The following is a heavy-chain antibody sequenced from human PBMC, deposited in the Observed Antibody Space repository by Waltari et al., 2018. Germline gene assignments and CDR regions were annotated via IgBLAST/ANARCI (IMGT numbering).Heavy chain of an antibody. J-gene: IGHJ4*02. Sequence: QVQLVQSGAEVKKPGASVKVSCKASGYPFTSYAINWVRQATGQGLEWMGWMNPNSANTGYAQKFQGRVTMIRNTSISTAYMELSSLKSEDTAVYYCARGISGSYVLFDYWGQGTLVTVSS. V-gene: IGHV1-8*01. CDR1: GYPFTSYA. D-gene: IGHD1-26*01. CDR2: MNPNSANT. CDR3: ARGISGSYVLFDY.